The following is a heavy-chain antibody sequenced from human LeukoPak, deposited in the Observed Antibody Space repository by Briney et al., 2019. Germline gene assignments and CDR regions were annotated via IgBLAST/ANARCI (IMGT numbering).Heavy chain of an antibody. CDR3: ARGSNRAFDY. Sequence: GGSLRLSCTASGXTFSSYSMNWVRQAPGKGLEWVSHITSSSSSIYYADSVKGRFTISRDNAKNSLSLQMHSLRDEDTAVYYCARGSNRAFDYWGQGTLVTVSS. V-gene: IGHV3-48*02. D-gene: IGHD1-14*01. CDR2: ITSSSSSI. J-gene: IGHJ4*02. CDR1: GXTFSSYS.